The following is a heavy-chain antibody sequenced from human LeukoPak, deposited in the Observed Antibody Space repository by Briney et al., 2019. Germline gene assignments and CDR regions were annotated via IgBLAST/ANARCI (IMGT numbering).Heavy chain of an antibody. CDR1: GGSIRSGSHY. J-gene: IGHJ4*02. D-gene: IGHD3-22*01. Sequence: SETLSLTCTVPGGSIRSGSHYWAWIRQPPGKGLEWIGSIYYSGSTYYNPSLENRVTISIDTSKNHFSLKLSSLSAADTSVYYCAKRDDSGGNLVDLWGQGTLVIVS. CDR2: IYYSGST. CDR3: AKRDDSGGNLVDL. V-gene: IGHV4-39*02.